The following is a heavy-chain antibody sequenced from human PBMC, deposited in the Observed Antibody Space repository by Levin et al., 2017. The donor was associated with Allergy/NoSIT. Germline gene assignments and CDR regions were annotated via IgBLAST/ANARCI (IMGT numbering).Heavy chain of an antibody. J-gene: IGHJ5*02. Sequence: SETLSLTCTVSGASVSSYYWSWIRQPAGKGLEWIGRSYIRGSTKYNPSLKSRVTMSVDTSKNQFSLRLTSVTAADTAVYYCARDPLGGQQLVSWFDPWGQGLLVTVPS. CDR2: SYIRGST. CDR3: ARDPLGGQQLVSWFDP. D-gene: IGHD6-13*01. V-gene: IGHV4-4*07. CDR1: GASVSSYY.